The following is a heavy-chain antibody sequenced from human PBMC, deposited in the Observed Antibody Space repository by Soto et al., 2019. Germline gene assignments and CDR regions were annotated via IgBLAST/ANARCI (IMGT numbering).Heavy chain of an antibody. CDR3: ARMRNILAGYPGRLYY. J-gene: IGHJ4*02. D-gene: IGHD3-9*01. Sequence: SETLSLTCTVSGGSISSGGYYWNWIRQHPGKGLEWIGYIYCIGSTYYNPSLKSRVTISVDTSKNQFSLKLSSVTAADTAVYYCARMRNILAGYPGRLYYWGQGTLVTVSS. CDR1: GGSISSGGYY. V-gene: IGHV4-31*03. CDR2: IYCIGST.